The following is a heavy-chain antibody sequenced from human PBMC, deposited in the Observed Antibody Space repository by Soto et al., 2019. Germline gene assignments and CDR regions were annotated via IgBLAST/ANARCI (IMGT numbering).Heavy chain of an antibody. CDR2: ISHSGSTI. CDR3: ARDYNFWSGYKGMDV. Sequence: GGSLRLSCAASGFTFNDWYMTWIRQAPGKGLEWISYISHSGSTIYYSDSVEGRFTISRDNAENSLYLQMDSLTAEDTAVYYCARDYNFWSGYKGMDVWGQGTTVTVSS. D-gene: IGHD3-3*01. J-gene: IGHJ6*02. V-gene: IGHV3-11*01. CDR1: GFTFNDWY.